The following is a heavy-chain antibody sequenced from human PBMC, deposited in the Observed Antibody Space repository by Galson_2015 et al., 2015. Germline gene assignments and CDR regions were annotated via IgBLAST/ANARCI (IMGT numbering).Heavy chain of an antibody. V-gene: IGHV6-1*01. CDR3: TRSVGAHDS. CDR1: GASVSSKSAA. CDR2: TYYRSKGYN. J-gene: IGHJ4*02. D-gene: IGHD2-15*01. Sequence: CAISGASVSSKSAAWNWIRQSPSRGLEWLGRTYYRSKGYNEYAVSVKSRVTINPDTSKNQFSLQFNSVTPDDTAIYYCTRSVGAHDSWGRATLVTVSS.